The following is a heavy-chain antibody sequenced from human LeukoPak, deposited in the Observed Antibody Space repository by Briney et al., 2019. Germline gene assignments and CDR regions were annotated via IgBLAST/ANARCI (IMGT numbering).Heavy chain of an antibody. Sequence: GGSLRLSCEASGFTFSGSWMHWVRQAPGKGLVWVSRIDTNAKTTTYADSVKGRFTISRDNAKNTLYLQLNSLRAEDTAMYFRARDLTVYGTGPHFGDWGQGTLVTVSS. J-gene: IGHJ4*02. CDR1: GFTFSGSW. V-gene: IGHV3-74*03. D-gene: IGHD2/OR15-2a*01. CDR3: ARDLTVYGTGPHFGD. CDR2: IDTNAKTT.